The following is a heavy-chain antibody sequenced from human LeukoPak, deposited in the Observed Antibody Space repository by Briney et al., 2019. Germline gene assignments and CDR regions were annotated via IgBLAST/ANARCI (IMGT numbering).Heavy chain of an antibody. V-gene: IGHV5-51*01. CDR2: IYPGDSDT. D-gene: IGHD4-23*01. CDR3: ARLLSDYGGNSESRYFDY. J-gene: IGHJ4*02. CDR1: GYSFTSYW. Sequence: PGESLKISCKGSGYSFTSYWIGWVRQMPGKGLEWMGIIYPGDSDTRYSPSFQGQVTISADKSISTAYLQWSSLKASDTAMYYCARLLSDYGGNSESRYFDYWGQGTLVTVSS.